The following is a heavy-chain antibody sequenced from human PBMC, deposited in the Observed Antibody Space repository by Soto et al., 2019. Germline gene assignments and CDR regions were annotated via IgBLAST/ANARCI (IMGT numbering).Heavy chain of an antibody. D-gene: IGHD4-17*01. J-gene: IGHJ4*02. V-gene: IGHV4-59*08. CDR2: IYYSGST. CDR1: GGSINSYY. CDR3: ARRYDYGDYSYFDY. Sequence: SETLSLTCTVSGGSINSYYWSWIRQPPGKGLEWIGYIYYSGSTNYNPSHKSRVTISVDTSKNHFSLKLSSVTAADTAVYYCARRYDYGDYSYFDYWGQGTLVTVSS.